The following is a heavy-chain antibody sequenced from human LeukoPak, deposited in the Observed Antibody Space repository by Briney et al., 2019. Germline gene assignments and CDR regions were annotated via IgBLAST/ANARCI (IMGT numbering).Heavy chain of an antibody. CDR3: ARLEDSPY. Sequence: SETLSLTCTVSGGSISSYYWSWIRQPPGKGLEWIGYIYYSGSTNYNPPLKSRVTISVDTSKNQFSLKLSSVTAADTAVYYCARLEDSPYWGQGTMVTVSS. CDR1: GGSISSYY. V-gene: IGHV4-59*08. J-gene: IGHJ4*02. CDR2: IYYSGST. D-gene: IGHD6-6*01.